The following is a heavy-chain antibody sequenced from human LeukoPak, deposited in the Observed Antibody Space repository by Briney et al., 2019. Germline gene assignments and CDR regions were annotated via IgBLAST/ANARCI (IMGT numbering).Heavy chain of an antibody. CDR1: GFTFSNYA. V-gene: IGHV3-21*01. Sequence: GGSLRLSCAASGFTFSNYAMSCARHAPGKGLEWVSSISSSTTYIYYADSVKGRFTIPRDNAKNSLYLQMNSLRAENTAVYYCARDVGYWYFDLWGRGTLVTVSS. D-gene: IGHD2-15*01. J-gene: IGHJ2*01. CDR2: ISSSTTYI. CDR3: ARDVGYWYFDL.